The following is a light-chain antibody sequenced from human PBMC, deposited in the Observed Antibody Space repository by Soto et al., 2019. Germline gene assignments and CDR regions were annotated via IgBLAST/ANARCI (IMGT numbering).Light chain of an antibody. CDR3: QHYHDWPPAFT. J-gene: IGKJ3*01. Sequence: EILMTQSPATLSVPPGERATLSCRASQSLNRNLAWYQQKPGQAPRLIIYGASTRASGIPARFSGSGSGTEFTLTISSLQSEDFALYYCQHYHDWPPAFTFGPGAKVDL. CDR2: GAS. CDR1: QSLNRN. V-gene: IGKV3D-15*01.